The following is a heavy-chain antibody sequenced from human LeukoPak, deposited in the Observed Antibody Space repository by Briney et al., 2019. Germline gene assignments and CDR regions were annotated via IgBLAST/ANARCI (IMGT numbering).Heavy chain of an antibody. J-gene: IGHJ5*02. CDR3: AKDQYSSGWYNWFDP. CDR1: GFTFSSYA. V-gene: IGHV3-23*01. CDR2: ISGSGGST. D-gene: IGHD6-19*01. Sequence: GGSLRLSCAASGFTFSSYAMSWVRQAPGKGMEWVSAISGSGGSTYYADSVKGRFTISRDNSKSTLYLQMNSLGAEDTAVYYCAKDQYSSGWYNWFDPWGQGTLVTVSS.